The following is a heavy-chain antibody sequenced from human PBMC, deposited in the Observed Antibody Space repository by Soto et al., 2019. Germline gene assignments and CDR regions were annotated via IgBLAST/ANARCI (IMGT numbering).Heavy chain of an antibody. CDR3: ARQKNRGVWLFDF. D-gene: IGHD5-12*01. CDR2: LSSDVNYK. Sequence: QVQLVESGGGVVQPGRSLRLSCAASGFTFSSYALHWVGQAPGKGLDWVAVLSSDVNYKYYADSVKGRFTISRDNSKNTLYLQMNSLRAEDTAVYYCARQKNRGVWLFDFWGQGTLVTVSS. V-gene: IGHV3-30-3*01. CDR1: GFTFSSYA. J-gene: IGHJ4*02.